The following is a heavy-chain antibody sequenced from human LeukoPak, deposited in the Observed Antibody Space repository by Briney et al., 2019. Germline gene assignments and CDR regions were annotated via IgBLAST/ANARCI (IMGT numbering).Heavy chain of an antibody. CDR1: GGSISSGGYY. Sequence: SETLSLTCTVSGGSISSGGYYWSWIRQHPGKGLEWIGYIYYSGSTYYNPSLKSRVTISVDTSKNQFPLKLSSVTAADTAVYYCARAVSMASYAFDIWGQGTMVTVSS. CDR3: ARAVSMASYAFDI. J-gene: IGHJ3*02. D-gene: IGHD5-24*01. V-gene: IGHV4-31*03. CDR2: IYYSGST.